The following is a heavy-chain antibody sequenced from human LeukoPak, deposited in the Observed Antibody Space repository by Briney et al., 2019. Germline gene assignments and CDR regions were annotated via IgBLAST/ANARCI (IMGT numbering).Heavy chain of an antibody. CDR1: GFTFNFYA. V-gene: IGHV3-30-3*01. J-gene: IGHJ4*02. D-gene: IGHD1-14*01. Sequence: GTSLRLSCGAPGFTFNFYAMHWVRQAPGQGLEWVAVISYDGANKYYADSVKGRFTISRDNSKNTLYLQMNSLRAEDTAVYYCARDRVYNYWGQGTLVTVS. CDR3: ARDRVYNY. CDR2: ISYDGANK.